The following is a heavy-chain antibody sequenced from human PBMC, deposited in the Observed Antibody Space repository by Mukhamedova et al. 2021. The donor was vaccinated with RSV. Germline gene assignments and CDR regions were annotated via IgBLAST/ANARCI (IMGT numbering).Heavy chain of an antibody. D-gene: IGHD2-21*01. CDR3: ARGVNYVGIGDY. CDR2: GST. Sequence: GSTSYNPSLMSRVTMSVDTSKNQFSLKLSSVSAADTAVYYCARGVNYVGIGDYWGQGTLVTVSS. J-gene: IGHJ4*02. V-gene: IGHV4-31*02.